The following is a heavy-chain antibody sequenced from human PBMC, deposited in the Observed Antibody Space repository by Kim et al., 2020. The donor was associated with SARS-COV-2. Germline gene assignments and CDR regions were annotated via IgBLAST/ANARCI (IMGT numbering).Heavy chain of an antibody. CDR2: INPNSGGT. J-gene: IGHJ6*02. Sequence: ASVKVSCKASGYTFTGYYMHWVRQAPGQGLEWMGRINPNSGGTNYAQKFQGRVTMTRDTSISTAYMELSRLRSDDTAVYYCARGGDDIVVVPAAVVGGYYYYGMDVWGQGTTVTVSS. V-gene: IGHV1-2*06. CDR3: ARGGDDIVVVPAAVVGGYYYYGMDV. CDR1: GYTFTGYY. D-gene: IGHD2-2*01.